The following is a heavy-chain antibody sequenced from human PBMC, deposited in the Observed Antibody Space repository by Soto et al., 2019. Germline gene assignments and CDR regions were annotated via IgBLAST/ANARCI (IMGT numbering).Heavy chain of an antibody. CDR1: GGAIPCYY. CDR2: VYFSGST. D-gene: IGHD5-12*01. J-gene: IGHJ3*02. V-gene: IGHV4-59*01. Sequence: SETLSLTCYVSGGAIPCYYWNWIRQPPGKGLEWIGYVYFSGSTKYNPSLKSRVTILVDMSKNQFSLRLTSVTSADTAVYYCSRERGAVASAADAFDIWGQGTMVTVSS. CDR3: SRERGAVASAADAFDI.